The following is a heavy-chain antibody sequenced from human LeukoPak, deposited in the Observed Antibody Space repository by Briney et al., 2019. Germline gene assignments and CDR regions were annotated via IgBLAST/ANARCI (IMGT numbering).Heavy chain of an antibody. J-gene: IGHJ4*02. D-gene: IGHD5-12*01. CDR2: IYYSGST. CDR3: ARGGDTGYDYLDF. V-gene: IGHV4-39*07. CDR1: GGSISSSSYY. Sequence: PSETLSLTCTVSGGSISSSSYYRGWIRQPPGKGLEWIGSIYYSGSTYYNPSLKSRVTISVDTSKSQFSLKLSSVTAADTAVYYCARGGDTGYDYLDFWGQGTLVTVSS.